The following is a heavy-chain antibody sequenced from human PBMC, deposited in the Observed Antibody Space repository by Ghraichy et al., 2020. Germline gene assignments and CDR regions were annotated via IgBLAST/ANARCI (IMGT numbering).Heavy chain of an antibody. CDR3: ARDLAVAGLNAY. V-gene: IGHV3-66*01. D-gene: IGHD6-19*01. CDR2: IYSGGST. CDR1: GFTVSSNY. J-gene: IGHJ4*02. Sequence: GGSLRLSCAASGFTVSSNYMSWVRQAPGKGLEWVSVIYSGGSTYYADTVKGRFTISRDNSKNTLYRQMNSLRAADTAVYYCARDLAVAGLNAYWGQGTLVTASS.